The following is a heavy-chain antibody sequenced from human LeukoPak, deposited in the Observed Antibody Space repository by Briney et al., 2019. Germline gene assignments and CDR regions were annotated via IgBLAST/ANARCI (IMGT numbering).Heavy chain of an antibody. D-gene: IGHD3-10*01. CDR1: GFTFSRFA. J-gene: IGHJ4*02. V-gene: IGHV3-23*01. CDR2: ISNSGTIT. Sequence: GGSLRLSCAVSGFTFSRFAMNWVRQAPGKGLEWVSIISNSGTITSYADSVKGRFTISRDNSKDTVYLQMNSLRAEDTALYYCATESFHYWGQGTLVAVSS. CDR3: ATESFHY.